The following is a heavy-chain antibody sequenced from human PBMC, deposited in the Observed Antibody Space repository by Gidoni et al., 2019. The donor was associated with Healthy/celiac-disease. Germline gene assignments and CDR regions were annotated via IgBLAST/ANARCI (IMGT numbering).Heavy chain of an antibody. Sequence: QVQLVQSGAEVKKPGASVKVSCKASGYTFTGYYMHWVRRAPGQGLEWMGRINPNSGGTNYAQKFQGRVTMTRDTSISTAYMELSRLRSDDTAVYYCARVGLLRFLEWLSAPYYYYGMDVWGQGTTVTVSS. CDR1: GYTFTGYY. V-gene: IGHV1-2*06. D-gene: IGHD3-3*01. CDR2: INPNSGGT. CDR3: ARVGLLRFLEWLSAPYYYYGMDV. J-gene: IGHJ6*02.